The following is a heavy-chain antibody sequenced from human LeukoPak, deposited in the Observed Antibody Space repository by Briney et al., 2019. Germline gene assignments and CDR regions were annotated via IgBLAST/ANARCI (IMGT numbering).Heavy chain of an antibody. D-gene: IGHD5-18*01. CDR3: ARYSYDLPSDAFDI. CDR2: IYYSGST. J-gene: IGHJ3*02. CDR1: GGSISSYY. V-gene: IGHV4-59*12. Sequence: PSETLSLTCTASGGSISSYYWSWIRQPPGKGLEWIGYIYYSGSTNYNPSLKSRVTISVDTSKNQFSLQLNSVTPEDTAVYYCARYSYDLPSDAFDIWGQGTMVTVSS.